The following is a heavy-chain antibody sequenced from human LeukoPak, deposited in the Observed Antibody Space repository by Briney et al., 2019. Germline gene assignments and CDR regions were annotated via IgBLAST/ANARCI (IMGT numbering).Heavy chain of an antibody. CDR3: ARDTSEHDYSGFGY. D-gene: IGHD4-23*01. J-gene: IGHJ4*02. V-gene: IGHV1-2*02. CDR2: INPNSGGT. Sequence: ASVKVSCKASGYTFTDYYMHWVRQAPGQGLEWMGWINPNSGGTDYAQKFQGRVTMTRDTSISTAYMELSRLRSDDTAVYYCARDTSEHDYSGFGYWGQGTLVTVSS. CDR1: GYTFTDYY.